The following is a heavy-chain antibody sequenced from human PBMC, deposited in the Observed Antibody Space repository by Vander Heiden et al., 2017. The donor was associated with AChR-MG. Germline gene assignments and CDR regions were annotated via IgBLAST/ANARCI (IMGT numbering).Heavy chain of an antibody. CDR2: ISYDGSNK. J-gene: IGHJ6*03. V-gene: IGHV3-30-3*01. CDR3: ASDYGDTYYYYYYYMDV. D-gene: IGHD4-17*01. CDR1: GFTFSSYA. Sequence: QVQLVESGGGVVQPGRSLRLSCAASGFTFSSYAMHWVRQAPGKGLEWVAVISYDGSNKYYADSVKGRFTISRDNSKNTLYLQMNSLRAEDTAVYYCASDYGDTYYYYYYYMDVWGKGTTVTVSS.